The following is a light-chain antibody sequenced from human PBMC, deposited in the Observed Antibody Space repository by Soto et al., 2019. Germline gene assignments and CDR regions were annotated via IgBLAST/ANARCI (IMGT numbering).Light chain of an antibody. CDR2: EVK. J-gene: IGLJ1*01. V-gene: IGLV2-14*01. Sequence: QSVLTQPASVSGSPGQSITLSCTGTSTDVGNYIYVSWYQQHPGKAPKLIIYEVKYRPSGVSNRFSGSKSGNTASLTISGLQAQDEADYYCSSYTSGSTPLVFGTGTNLTVL. CDR3: SSYTSGSTPLV. CDR1: STDVGNYIY.